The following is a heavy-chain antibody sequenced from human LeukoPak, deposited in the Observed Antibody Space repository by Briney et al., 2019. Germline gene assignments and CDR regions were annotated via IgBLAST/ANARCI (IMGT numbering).Heavy chain of an antibody. Sequence: PPGGSLRLTCAASGFTFSSYWMHWVRQAPGKGLVWVSRINSDGSSTSYADSVKGRFTISRDNAKNTLYLQMNSLRAEDTALYYCARDLRYCSSTSCYAGNDYWGQGTLVTVSS. CDR3: ARDLRYCSSTSCYAGNDY. J-gene: IGHJ4*02. D-gene: IGHD2-2*01. CDR2: INSDGSST. CDR1: GFTFSSYW. V-gene: IGHV3-74*01.